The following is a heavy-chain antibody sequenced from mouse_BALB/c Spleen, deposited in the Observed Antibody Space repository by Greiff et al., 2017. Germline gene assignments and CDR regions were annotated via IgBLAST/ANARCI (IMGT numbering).Heavy chain of an antibody. CDR2: INPSTGYT. Sequence: VQLQESGAELAKPGASVKMSCKASGYTFTSYWMHWVKQRPGQGLEWIGYINPSTGYTEYNQKFKDKATLTADKSSSTAYMQLSSLTSEDSAVYYCAREGGLLHAMDDWGQGTSVTVSS. J-gene: IGHJ4*01. CDR1: GYTFTSYW. V-gene: IGHV1-7*01. CDR3: AREGGLLHAMDD. D-gene: IGHD1-1*01.